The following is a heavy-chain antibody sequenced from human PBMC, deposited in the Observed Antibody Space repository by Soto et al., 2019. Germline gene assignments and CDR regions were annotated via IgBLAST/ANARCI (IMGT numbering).Heavy chain of an antibody. CDR1: GYTFTSYA. CDR2: INAGDDNT. J-gene: IGHJ5*02. V-gene: IGHV1-3*01. D-gene: IGHD3-22*01. CDR3: ARNYYDSCGLDA. Sequence: GASVKVSCKASGYTFTSYAMHWVRQAPGQRHERMGWINAGDDNTKYSQRFQDRVTITRDTSASTAYMELSSLRSEDTAVYYCARNYYDSCGLDAWGQGTLVTVSS.